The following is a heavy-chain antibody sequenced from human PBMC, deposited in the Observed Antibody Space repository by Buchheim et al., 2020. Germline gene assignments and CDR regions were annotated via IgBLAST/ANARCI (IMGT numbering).Heavy chain of an antibody. D-gene: IGHD4/OR15-4a*01. CDR3: ARQAAKYAYFDF. Sequence: EVQLVQSGAELKKPGESLRISCKGSGYSFTNFWIGWVRQMPGKGLEWMGIIYPGDSDTRYNPSFQGQVTISADKSGTSTFLEWSTLKASDTATYYWARQAAKYAYFDFWGQGT. CDR1: GYSFTNFW. J-gene: IGHJ4*02. CDR2: IYPGDSDT. V-gene: IGHV5-51*01.